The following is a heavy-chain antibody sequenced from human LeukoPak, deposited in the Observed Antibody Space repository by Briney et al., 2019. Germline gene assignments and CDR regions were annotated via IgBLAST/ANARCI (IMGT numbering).Heavy chain of an antibody. Sequence: GGSLRLSCAASGFTVSSNYMSWVRQAPGKGLEWVSVIYSGGSTYYADSVKGRFTISGHNSKNPLYLQMNSLRAEDTAVYYCARNRALGFDYWGQGTLVTVSS. CDR1: GFTVSSNY. V-gene: IGHV3-53*04. J-gene: IGHJ4*02. D-gene: IGHD3-16*01. CDR3: ARNRALGFDY. CDR2: IYSGGST.